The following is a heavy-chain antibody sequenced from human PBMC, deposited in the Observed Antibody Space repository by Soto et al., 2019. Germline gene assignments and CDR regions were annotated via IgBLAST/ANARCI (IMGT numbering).Heavy chain of an antibody. J-gene: IGHJ4*02. CDR2: FYYDGSTK. CDR1: GFTFSSYG. D-gene: IGHD5-12*01. V-gene: IGHV3-33*01. Sequence: QVQLVESGGGVVQPGRSLRLSCAASGFTFSSYGMHWVRQAPGKGLEWVAVFYYDGSTKYYADSVKGRFNISRDNSNNTLYLQMNSLRAEDTAVYYCGRGMGGYSEGPDYWGQGTLVTVSS. CDR3: GRGMGGYSEGPDY.